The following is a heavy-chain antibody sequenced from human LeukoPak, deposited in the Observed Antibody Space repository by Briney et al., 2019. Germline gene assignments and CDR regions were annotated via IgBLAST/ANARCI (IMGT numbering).Heavy chain of an antibody. CDR3: ARSTKTLYSALYFDY. CDR1: GESISSYY. CDR2: IYYSGST. Sequence: SETLSLTCAVYGESISSYYWSWIRQPPGKGLEWIGYIYYSGSTNYNPSLKSRVTISVDTSKNQFSLKLSSVTAADTAVYYCARSTKTLYSALYFDYWGQGTLVTVSS. J-gene: IGHJ4*02. D-gene: IGHD2-21*01. V-gene: IGHV4-59*01.